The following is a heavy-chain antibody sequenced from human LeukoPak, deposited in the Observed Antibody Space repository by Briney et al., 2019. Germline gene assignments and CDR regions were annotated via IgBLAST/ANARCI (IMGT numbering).Heavy chain of an antibody. CDR3: ARVQTLYYYDSSGYYSG. CDR1: GYTFTGYY. CDR2: INPNSGGT. D-gene: IGHD3-22*01. V-gene: IGHV1-2*02. J-gene: IGHJ4*02. Sequence: ASVKVSCKASGYTFTGYYMHWARQAPGQGLEWMGWINPNSGGTNYAQKFQGRVTMTRDTSISTAYMELSRLRSDDTAVYYCARVQTLYYYDSSGYYSGWGQGTLVTVSS.